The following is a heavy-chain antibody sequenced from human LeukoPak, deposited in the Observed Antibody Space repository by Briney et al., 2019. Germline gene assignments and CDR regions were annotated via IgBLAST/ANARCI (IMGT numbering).Heavy chain of an antibody. CDR3: ARAPRTIRRIWAYQPFDY. J-gene: IGHJ4*02. D-gene: IGHD1-14*01. CDR2: ISAYNGNT. V-gene: IGHV1-18*01. Sequence: GASVKVSCKASGYTFTSYGISWVRQAPGQGLEWMGWISAYNGNTNYAQKLQGRVTMTTDTSTSTAYMELRSLRSDDTAVYYCARAPRTIRRIWAYQPFDYWGQGTLVTVSS. CDR1: GYTFTSYG.